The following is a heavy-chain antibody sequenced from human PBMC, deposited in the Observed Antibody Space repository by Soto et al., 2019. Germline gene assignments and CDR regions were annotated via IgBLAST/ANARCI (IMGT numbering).Heavy chain of an antibody. CDR3: ARGRGKTWIQLRYAFDI. V-gene: IGHV4-34*01. J-gene: IGHJ3*02. CDR1: GGSFSGYY. D-gene: IGHD5-18*01. CDR2: INHSGST. Sequence: PSETLSLTCAVYGGSFSGYYWSWIRQPPGKGLEWIGEINHSGSTNYNPSRKSRVTISVDTSKNQFSLKLSAVTAADTAVYYCARGRGKTWIQLRYAFDIWGQGTMVTVSS.